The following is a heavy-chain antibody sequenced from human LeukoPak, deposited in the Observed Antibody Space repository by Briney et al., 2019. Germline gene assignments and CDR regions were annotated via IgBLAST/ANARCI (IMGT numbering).Heavy chain of an antibody. J-gene: IGHJ4*02. D-gene: IGHD3-22*01. CDR3: ARGPLNYYDSSGYPIGRYFDY. CDR2: IYYSGST. Sequence: SSETLSLTCTVSGGSISSYYWSWIRQPPGKGLKWIGYIYYSGSTNYNPSLKSRVTISVDTSKNQFSLKLSSVTAADTAVYYCARGPLNYYDSSGYPIGRYFDYWGQGTLVTVSS. CDR1: GGSISSYY. V-gene: IGHV4-59*01.